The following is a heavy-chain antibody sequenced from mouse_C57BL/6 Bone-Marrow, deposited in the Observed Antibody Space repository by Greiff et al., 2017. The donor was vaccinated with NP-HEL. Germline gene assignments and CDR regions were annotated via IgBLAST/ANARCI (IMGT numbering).Heavy chain of an antibody. CDR3: ARKLYGSSLWYFDV. CDR1: GFTFSDYY. CDR2: INYDGSST. V-gene: IGHV5-16*01. J-gene: IGHJ1*03. D-gene: IGHD1-1*01. Sequence: EVKLVESEGGLVQPGSSMKLSCTASGFTFSDYYMAWVRQVPEKGLEWVANINYDGSSTYYLDSLKSRFIISRDNAKNILYLQMSSLKSEDTATYYCARKLYGSSLWYFDVWGTGTTVTVSS.